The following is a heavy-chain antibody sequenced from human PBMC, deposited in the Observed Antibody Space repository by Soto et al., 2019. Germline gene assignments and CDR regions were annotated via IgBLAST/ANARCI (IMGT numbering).Heavy chain of an antibody. V-gene: IGHV3-15*01. D-gene: IGHD2-21*02. Sequence: GGSLRLSCAASGFTFSNAWMSWVRQAPGKGLEWVGRIKSKTDGGTTDYSAPVKGRFTISRDDSKNTLYLQMNSLKTEDTAVYYCPTDQAVVTAIDYYFDYWGQGTLVTVSS. CDR2: IKSKTDGGTT. J-gene: IGHJ4*02. CDR1: GFTFSNAW. CDR3: PTDQAVVTAIDYYFDY.